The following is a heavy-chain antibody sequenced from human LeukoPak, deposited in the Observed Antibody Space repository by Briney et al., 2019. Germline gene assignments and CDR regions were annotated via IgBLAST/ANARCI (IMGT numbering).Heavy chain of an antibody. V-gene: IGHV4-59*01. Sequence: SETLSLTCTVSGGSISSYYWSWIRQPPGKGLEWIGYIYYSGSTNYNPSLKSRVTISVDTSKNQFSLKLSSVTAADTAVYYCARYKRDYGDYYYFDYWGQGTLVTVSS. J-gene: IGHJ4*02. CDR3: ARYKRDYGDYYYFDY. D-gene: IGHD4-17*01. CDR1: GGSISSYY. CDR2: IYYSGST.